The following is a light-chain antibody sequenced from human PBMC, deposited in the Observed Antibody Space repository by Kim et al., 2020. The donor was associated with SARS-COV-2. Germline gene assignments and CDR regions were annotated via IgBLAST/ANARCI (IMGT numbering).Light chain of an antibody. V-gene: IGKV3-15*01. CDR1: ESIGSN. J-gene: IGKJ2*01. CDR2: DAS. CDR3: QQYYDTPHT. Sequence: ETVMTQSPATLSVSPGERVTLSCRASESIGSNLAWYQQKPGQAPRLLIYDASTRATGFPARFAGSGSGTDFTLSINSLQAEDVAVYFCQQYYDTPHTFGQGTKLEI.